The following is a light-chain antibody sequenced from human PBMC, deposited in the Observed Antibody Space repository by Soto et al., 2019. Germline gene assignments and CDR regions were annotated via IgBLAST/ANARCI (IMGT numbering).Light chain of an antibody. J-gene: IGKJ1*01. CDR3: QQYNNWPRT. CDR2: GAS. CDR1: RTVHSN. Sequence: EIVLTQSPGTLSVSPGDRVTLSCRASRTVHSNVAWYQHKPGQAPRLLIYGASFRATGMPARFSGSGFGTEFTLTISSLQSEDFAVYYCQQYNNWPRTFGQGTKVDIK. V-gene: IGKV3-15*01.